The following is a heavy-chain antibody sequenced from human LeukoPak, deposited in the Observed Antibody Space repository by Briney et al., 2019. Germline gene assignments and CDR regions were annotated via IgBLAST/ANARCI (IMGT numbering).Heavy chain of an antibody. CDR1: GYIFTNYW. D-gene: IGHD6-6*01. J-gene: IGHJ4*02. CDR2: IYPDDSDT. CDR3: ARPVYSSSSWRYYFDY. Sequence: GESLKISCKGSGYIFTNYWIGWVRQMPGKGLEWMGIIYPDDSDTRYSPSFQGQVTISADKSISTAYRQWGSLKASDTAVYYCARPVYSSSSWRYYFDYWGQGTLVTVSS. V-gene: IGHV5-51*01.